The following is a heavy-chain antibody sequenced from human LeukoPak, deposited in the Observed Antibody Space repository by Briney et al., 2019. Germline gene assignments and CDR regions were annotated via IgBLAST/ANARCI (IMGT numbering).Heavy chain of an antibody. Sequence: ASVKVTCKASGYTFTTYGTAWVRQAPGQGLEWMGWISGDNGNTNYAQNLQGRVTMTTDTSTTTAHMELRSLRSDDTAVYYCARDRYFDLWGRGTLVTVSS. J-gene: IGHJ2*01. CDR2: ISGDNGNT. CDR3: ARDRYFDL. CDR1: GYTFTTYG. V-gene: IGHV1-18*01.